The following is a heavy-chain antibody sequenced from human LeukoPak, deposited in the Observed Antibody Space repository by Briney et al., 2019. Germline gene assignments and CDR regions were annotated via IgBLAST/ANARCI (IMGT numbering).Heavy chain of an antibody. CDR3: ARKAAALDY. D-gene: IGHD6-25*01. Sequence: SETLSLTCTVSGGTISSSGYYWGWIRQPPGTGLERIGGIYYSGSTYHNPSLKSRVAISVDTSKNQFSLKLSSVTAADTAVYYCARKAAALDYWGQGTLVTVSS. V-gene: IGHV4-39*01. CDR1: GGTISSSGYY. CDR2: IYYSGST. J-gene: IGHJ4*02.